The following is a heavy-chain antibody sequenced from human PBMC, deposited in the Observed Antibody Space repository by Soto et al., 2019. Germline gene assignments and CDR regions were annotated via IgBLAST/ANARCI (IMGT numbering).Heavy chain of an antibody. J-gene: IGHJ4*02. CDR3: AKEGDLIGYNYGSCFDY. V-gene: IGHV3-23*01. D-gene: IGHD5-18*01. Sequence: XGSLRLSCAASGFTFSSYSVSWVRQAPGKGLEWVSAITGSGGSTYYADSVKGRFTISRDNSKNTLYLQMNSLRAEDTAVYYCAKEGDLIGYNYGSCFDYWGQGTLVTVSS. CDR1: GFTFSSYS. CDR2: ITGSGGST.